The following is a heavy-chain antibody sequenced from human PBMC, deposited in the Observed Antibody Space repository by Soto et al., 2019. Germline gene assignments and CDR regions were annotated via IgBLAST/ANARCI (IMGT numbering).Heavy chain of an antibody. Sequence: SVKVSCKASGGTFSSYAISRVRQAPGQGLEWMGGIIPIFGTANYAQKFQGRVTITADESTSTAYMGLSSLRYEDTAVYYCAREYYAMLTGSTYYYYGMDVWGQGTTVTVSS. CDR1: GGTFSSYA. CDR2: IIPIFGTA. J-gene: IGHJ6*02. CDR3: AREYYAMLTGSTYYYYGMDV. D-gene: IGHD3-9*01. V-gene: IGHV1-69*13.